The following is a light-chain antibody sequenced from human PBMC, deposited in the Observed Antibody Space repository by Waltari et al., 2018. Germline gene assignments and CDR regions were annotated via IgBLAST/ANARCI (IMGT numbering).Light chain of an antibody. Sequence: QSALTQPRSVSGSPGQSVTISCTGTSSDVGGYNYVSWYQQHPGNAPKLIISDVTKRPSGVPDRFSGSKSGNPASLTISGLQAEDEADYYCCSYAGPYTLIIFGGGTKLTVV. J-gene: IGLJ2*01. CDR1: SSDVGGYNY. CDR2: DVT. CDR3: CSYAGPYTLII. V-gene: IGLV2-11*01.